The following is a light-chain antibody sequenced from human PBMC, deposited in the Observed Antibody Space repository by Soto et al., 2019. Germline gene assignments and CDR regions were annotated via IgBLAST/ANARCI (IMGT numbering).Light chain of an antibody. CDR1: QSVLYSSNNKNY. J-gene: IGKJ3*01. CDR2: WAS. CDR3: QQYFSTPFT. Sequence: DIVMTRSPDSLAVSLGERATINCKSTQSVLYSSNNKNYLAWYQQKPGQPPKLLIYWASTRESGVPDRFNGSGSGTDFTLTISSLQAEDVAVYYCQQYFSTPFTFGPGTKVDI. V-gene: IGKV4-1*01.